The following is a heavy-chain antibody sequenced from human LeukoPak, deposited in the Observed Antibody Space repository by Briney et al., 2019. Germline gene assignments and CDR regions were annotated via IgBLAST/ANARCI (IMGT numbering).Heavy chain of an antibody. J-gene: IGHJ4*02. D-gene: IGHD3-10*01. CDR1: GGSISSHY. CDR2: IYYSGST. V-gene: IGHV4-59*11. Sequence: SETLSLTCTVSGGSISSHYWSWIRQPPGKGLEWIGYIYYSGSTNYNPSLKSRVTISVDTSKNQFSLKLSSVTAADTAVYYCARATYYYGSGSQNFDYWGQGTLVTVSS. CDR3: ARATYYYGSGSQNFDY.